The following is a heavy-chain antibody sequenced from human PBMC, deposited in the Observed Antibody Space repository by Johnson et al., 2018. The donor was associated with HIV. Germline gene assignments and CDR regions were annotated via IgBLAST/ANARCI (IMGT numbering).Heavy chain of an antibody. CDR3: ARDRFGSGRPNAFDM. V-gene: IGHV3-11*04. J-gene: IGHJ3*02. Sequence: QVQLVESGGGLVKPGGSLRLSCAASGFTFSDYYMSWIRQAPGKGLEWVSYISSSGSPLSYAASVKCRFTISRDNAKNSLYLQMNSLRPEDTAVYYCARDRFGSGRPNAFDMWGQGTMVTVSS. CDR2: ISSSGSPL. D-gene: IGHD3-10*01. CDR1: GFTFSDYY.